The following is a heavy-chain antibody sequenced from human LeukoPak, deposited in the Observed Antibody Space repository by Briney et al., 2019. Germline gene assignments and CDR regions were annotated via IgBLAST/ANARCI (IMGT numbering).Heavy chain of an antibody. V-gene: IGHV3-13*01. CDR1: GFTFSTYD. CDR3: ARCIDSSGWYSYAFDI. D-gene: IGHD6-19*01. CDR2: IYTAGDT. Sequence: GESLRLSCVASGFTFSTYDMHWVRQGSGDVLEWVGAIYTAGDTFYTTSVQGRFTISREDAKNSLYLQMNSLRAEDTAVYYCARCIDSSGWYSYAFDIWGQGTMVTVSS. J-gene: IGHJ3*02.